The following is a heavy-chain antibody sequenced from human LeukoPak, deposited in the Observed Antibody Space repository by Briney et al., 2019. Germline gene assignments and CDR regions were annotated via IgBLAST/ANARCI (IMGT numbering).Heavy chain of an antibody. V-gene: IGHV4-39*01. CDR3: SRGSDDYKLGNY. CDR1: GGSFGNSSC. Sequence: SETLSLTCAVSGGSFGNSSCWTWVRQPPGKRPEWIGTIYSSEFTYYNPSLRSRVTLSADTSKNLFSLRLSSVTAADTAVYYCSRGSDDYKLGNYWGLGTLVTVSS. J-gene: IGHJ4*02. D-gene: IGHD5-24*01. CDR2: IYSSEFT.